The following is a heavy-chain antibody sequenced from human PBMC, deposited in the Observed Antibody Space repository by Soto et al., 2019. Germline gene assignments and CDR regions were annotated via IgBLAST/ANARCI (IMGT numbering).Heavy chain of an antibody. Sequence: GGSLRLSCAASGFTFSSYSMNWVRQAPGKGLEWVSYISSSSSTIYYADSVKGRFTISRDNAKNSLYLQMNSLRDEDTAVYYCARAHLYYYDSSGYYYDYWGQGTLVTVSS. CDR3: ARAHLYYYDSSGYYYDY. D-gene: IGHD3-22*01. V-gene: IGHV3-48*02. CDR1: GFTFSSYS. CDR2: ISSSSSTI. J-gene: IGHJ4*02.